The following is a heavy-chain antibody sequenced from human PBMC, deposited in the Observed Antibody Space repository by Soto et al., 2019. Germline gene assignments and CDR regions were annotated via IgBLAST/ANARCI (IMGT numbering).Heavy chain of an antibody. CDR2: ISAYNGNT. CDR3: ARVRSKVARKTYEANWFDP. V-gene: IGHV1-18*01. Sequence: ASVKVSCKASGYTFTSYGISWVRQAPGQGLEWMGWISAYNGNTNYAQKLQGRVTMTTDTSTSTAYMELRSLRSDDTAVYYCARVRSKVARKTYEANWFDPWGQGTLVTVSS. J-gene: IGHJ5*02. CDR1: GYTFTSYG. D-gene: IGHD5-12*01.